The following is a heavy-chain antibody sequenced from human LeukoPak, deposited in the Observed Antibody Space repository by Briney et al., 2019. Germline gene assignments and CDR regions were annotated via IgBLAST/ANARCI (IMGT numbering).Heavy chain of an antibody. J-gene: IGHJ3*02. CDR1: GDSISPYY. D-gene: IGHD5-24*01. CDR3: ARHGDGYDDTLDI. CDR2: ISYSGST. V-gene: IGHV4-59*08. Sequence: SETLSLTCTVSGDSISPYYWNWIRQPPGKGLEWIGDISYSGSTKYIPSLKSRVSISVDTSKNQFFLKLTSVTAADTAMYYCARHGDGYDDTLDIWGQGTMVTVSS.